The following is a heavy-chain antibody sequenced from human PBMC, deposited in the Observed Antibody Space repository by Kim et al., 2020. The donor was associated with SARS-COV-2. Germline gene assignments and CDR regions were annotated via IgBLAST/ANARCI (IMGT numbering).Heavy chain of an antibody. Sequence: GGSLRLSCAASGFTFSSYGMHWVRQAPGKGLEWVAVISYDGSNKYYADSVKGRFTISRDNSKNTLYLQMNSLRAEDTAVYYCAKDTIFGTYYYYYGMDVWGQGTTVTVSS. D-gene: IGHD3-3*01. CDR1: GFTFSSYG. J-gene: IGHJ6*02. CDR3: AKDTIFGTYYYYYGMDV. CDR2: ISYDGSNK. V-gene: IGHV3-30*18.